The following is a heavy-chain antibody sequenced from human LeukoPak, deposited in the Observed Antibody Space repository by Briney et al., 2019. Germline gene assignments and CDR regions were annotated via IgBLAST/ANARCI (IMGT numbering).Heavy chain of an antibody. J-gene: IGHJ4*02. CDR1: GFTVSSNY. V-gene: IGHV3-66*01. D-gene: IGHD6-6*01. CDR2: IYSDDTT. Sequence: GGSLRLSCAAPGFTVSSNYMSWVRQAPGKGLEWVSVIYSDDTTYYADSVKGRFTISRDNSKNTVYLQMNSLRAEDTAVYFCARAKYRSSSGFAVFDYWGQGTLVTVSS. CDR3: ARAKYRSSSGFAVFDY.